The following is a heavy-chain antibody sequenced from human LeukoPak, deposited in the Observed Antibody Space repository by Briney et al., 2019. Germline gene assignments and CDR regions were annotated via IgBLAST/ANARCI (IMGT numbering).Heavy chain of an antibody. CDR3: ARGSEQQLILEKYYYAMDV. V-gene: IGHV3-53*01. Sequence: GGSLRLSCAASGLTVSSNYMTWVRQAPGKGLEWVSVIYRGGSTYYADSVKGRFTISRDNSKNTLDLQMNSLRAEDTAVYYCARGSEQQLILEKYYYAMDVWGQGTTVTVSS. J-gene: IGHJ6*02. CDR1: GLTVSSNY. D-gene: IGHD6-13*01. CDR2: IYRGGST.